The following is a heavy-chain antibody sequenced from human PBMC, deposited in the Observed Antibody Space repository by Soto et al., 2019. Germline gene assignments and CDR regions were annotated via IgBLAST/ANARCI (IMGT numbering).Heavy chain of an antibody. J-gene: IGHJ6*02. D-gene: IGHD6-19*01. CDR3: ARDHGYSSGWYSYYYYYGMDV. CDR2: ISYDGSNK. V-gene: IGHV3-30-3*01. Sequence: QVQLVESGGGVVQPGRSLRLSCAASGFTFSSYAMHWVRQAPGKGLEWVAVISYDGSNKYYADSVKGRFTISRDNSKNTQYLQMNSLIAEDTAVYYCARDHGYSSGWYSYYYYYGMDVWGQGTTVTVSS. CDR1: GFTFSSYA.